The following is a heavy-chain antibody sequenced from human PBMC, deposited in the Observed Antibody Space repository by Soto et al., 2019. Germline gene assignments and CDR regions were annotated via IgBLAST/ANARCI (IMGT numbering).Heavy chain of an antibody. Sequence: WVSLRLSCTVSGFDFGDYYMGWIRQAPGKGLEWVSYIDSGDGTTYYTDSVKGRFTISRDNAKKTVYLQMSSLRVEDTALYYCVRPYYSSSWFPFDRWGKGPLVTVSS. V-gene: IGHV3-11*01. CDR2: IDSGDGTT. J-gene: IGHJ4*02. CDR1: GFDFGDYY. D-gene: IGHD6-13*01. CDR3: VRPYYSSSWFPFDR.